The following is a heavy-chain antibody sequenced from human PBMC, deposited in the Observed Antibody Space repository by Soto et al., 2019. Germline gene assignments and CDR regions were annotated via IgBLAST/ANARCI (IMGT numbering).Heavy chain of an antibody. CDR1: GGSISSSSYY. D-gene: IGHD6-13*01. J-gene: IGHJ5*02. CDR2: IYYSGST. Sequence: QLQLQESGPGLVKPSETLSLTCTVSGGSISSSSYYWGWIRQPPGKGLEWIGSIYYSGSTYYNPSLQRRVTTSADAPKYRFSLQLSSVSAADTAGYDCARGAAAGTGWFDPWGQGTLVTVSS. V-gene: IGHV4-39*01. CDR3: ARGAAAGTGWFDP.